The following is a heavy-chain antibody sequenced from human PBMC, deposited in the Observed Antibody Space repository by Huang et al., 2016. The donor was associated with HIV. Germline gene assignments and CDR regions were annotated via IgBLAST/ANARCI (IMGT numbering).Heavy chain of an antibody. CDR2: ICPILCTP. CDR1: GGTFTTYT. D-gene: IGHD3-22*01. V-gene: IGHV1-69*13. CDR3: AREYYYDNSGYYFDY. J-gene: IGHJ4*02. Sequence: QVKRVQSGAEVKKPGSSVKVSCKASGGTFTTYTIPWGRRSPGQGLDWMGGICPILCTPNYAQKFQGRVTFTADEATSTAYMELSSLISEDTAVYYCAREYYYDNSGYYFDYWGQGTLVTVSS.